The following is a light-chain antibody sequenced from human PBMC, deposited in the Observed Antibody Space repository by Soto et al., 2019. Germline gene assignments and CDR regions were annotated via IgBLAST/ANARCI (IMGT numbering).Light chain of an antibody. V-gene: IGKV1-39*01. CDR3: QQSFITPYI. Sequence: DFQVTQSPSSLSASVGDRVTITCRASQSVNDYLNWYQQRPGKAPRLLIYAASTLHSGVPSRFSGSGFGTDFSLTITSLQPEDFATYYCQQSFITPYIFGQGTKLEIK. CDR2: AAS. CDR1: QSVNDY. J-gene: IGKJ2*01.